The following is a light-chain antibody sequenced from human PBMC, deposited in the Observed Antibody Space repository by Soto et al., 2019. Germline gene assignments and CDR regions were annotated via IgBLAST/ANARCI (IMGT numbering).Light chain of an antibody. V-gene: IGKV1-39*01. Sequence: DIQMTQSPSSLSASVGDRVTITCRASQSISNYLNWYQQKPGKAPKLLIYAASSLQSGVPSRFSGSGSGTDFTLTISSLQPEDFATYYCQRSYSTPAFGPGTKVDIK. J-gene: IGKJ3*01. CDR2: AAS. CDR1: QSISNY. CDR3: QRSYSTPA.